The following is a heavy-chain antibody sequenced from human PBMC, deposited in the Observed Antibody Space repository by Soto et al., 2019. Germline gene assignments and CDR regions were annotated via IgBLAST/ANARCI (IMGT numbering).Heavy chain of an antibody. CDR1: GFTFSSYG. V-gene: IGHV3-30*18. Sequence: LRLSCAASGFTFSSYGMHWVRQAPGKGLEWVAVISYDGSNKYYADSVKGRFTISRDNSKNTLYLQMNSLRAEDTAVYYCAKDPEFTMVSYFQHWGQGTLVTVSS. J-gene: IGHJ1*01. D-gene: IGHD3-10*01. CDR2: ISYDGSNK. CDR3: AKDPEFTMVSYFQH.